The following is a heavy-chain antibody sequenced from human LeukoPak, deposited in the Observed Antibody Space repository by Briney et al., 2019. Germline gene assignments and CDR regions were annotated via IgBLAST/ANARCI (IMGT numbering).Heavy chain of an antibody. D-gene: IGHD6-13*01. CDR3: ARTRRAAAFGTFDY. J-gene: IGHJ4*02. Sequence: ASVKVSCKASGYTFTGYYMRWVRQAPGQGLEWMGWINPNSGGTNYAQKFQGRVTMTRDTSISTAYMELSRLRSDDTAVYYCARTRRAAAFGTFDYWGQGTLVTVSS. CDR2: INPNSGGT. V-gene: IGHV1-2*02. CDR1: GYTFTGYY.